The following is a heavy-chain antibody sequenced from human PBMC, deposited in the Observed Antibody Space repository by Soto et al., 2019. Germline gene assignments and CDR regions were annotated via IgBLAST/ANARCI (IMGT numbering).Heavy chain of an antibody. CDR3: ARDSLGIAVLGTGRSKNNWFDP. D-gene: IGHD6-19*01. Sequence: QVQLQQWGAGLLKPSETLSLTCAVYGGSFSGYYWSWIRQPPGKGLEWIGEIKHSGSTNYNPSLKSRVTISIVTSKNQFSLKLSSVTAADTAIYYCARDSLGIAVLGTGRSKNNWFDPWGQGTLVTVSS. V-gene: IGHV4-34*01. CDR2: IKHSGST. CDR1: GGSFSGYY. J-gene: IGHJ5*02.